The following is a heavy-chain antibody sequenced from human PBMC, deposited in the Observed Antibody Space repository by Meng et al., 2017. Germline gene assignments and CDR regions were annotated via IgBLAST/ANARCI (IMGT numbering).Heavy chain of an antibody. J-gene: IGHJ5*02. CDR2: TNAANGNT. V-gene: IGHV1-3*01. CDR3: ARDPSRLSTVTLLFDP. D-gene: IGHD4-17*01. Sequence: QGHRLHAGAEVKKRGASLKVSCNAPGYTFTSYVMHWVRQAPGQRLEWMGWTNAANGNTKYSQKFQGRVTITRDTSASTAYMELSSLRSEDTAVYYCARDPSRLSTVTLLFDPWGQGTLVTVSS. CDR1: GYTFTSYV.